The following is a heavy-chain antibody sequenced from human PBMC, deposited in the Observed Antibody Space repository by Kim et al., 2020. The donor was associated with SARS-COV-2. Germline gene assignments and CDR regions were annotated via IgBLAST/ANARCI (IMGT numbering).Heavy chain of an antibody. J-gene: IGHJ4*02. CDR1: GFTFSSYS. V-gene: IGHV3-48*02. D-gene: IGHD3-9*01. CDR3: ARAGTYYDILTGWERDQKTSHYFDY. Sequence: GGSLRLSCAASGFTFSSYSMNWVRQAPGKGLEWVSYISSSSSTIYYADSVKGRFTISRDNAKNSLYLQMNSLRDEDTAVYYCARAGTYYDILTGWERDQKTSHYFDYWGQGTLVTVSS. CDR2: ISSSSSTI.